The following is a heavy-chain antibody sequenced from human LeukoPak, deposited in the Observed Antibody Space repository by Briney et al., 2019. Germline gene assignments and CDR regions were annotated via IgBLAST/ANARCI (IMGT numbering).Heavy chain of an antibody. CDR1: GSTFSSYS. CDR2: ISTSSSYI. Sequence: PGGSLRLSCAASGSTFSSYSMNWVRQAPGKGLEWVSSISTSSSYIYSADSVKGRFTISRDNAKNSLYLQMNSLRAEDTAVYYCVRDTFSPDAFDIWGQGTMVTVSS. V-gene: IGHV3-21*01. CDR3: VRDTFSPDAFDI. D-gene: IGHD3-16*01. J-gene: IGHJ3*02.